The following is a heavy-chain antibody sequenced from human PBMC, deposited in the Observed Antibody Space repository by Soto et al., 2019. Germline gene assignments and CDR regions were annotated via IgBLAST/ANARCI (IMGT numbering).Heavy chain of an antibody. V-gene: IGHV4-34*01. D-gene: IGHD6-13*01. J-gene: IGHJ3*02. Sequence: SETLSLTCAVYGGSFSGYYWSWIRQPPGKGLEWIGEINHSGSTNYNPSLKSRVTISRDNAKDSLYLQMNSLRAEDTAVYYCAREDGYPPARTVGIWGQGTMVTVSS. CDR2: INHSGST. CDR3: AREDGYPPARTVGI. CDR1: GGSFSGYY.